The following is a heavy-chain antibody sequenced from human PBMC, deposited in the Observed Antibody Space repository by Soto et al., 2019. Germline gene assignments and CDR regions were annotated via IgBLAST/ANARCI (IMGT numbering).Heavy chain of an antibody. Sequence: SETLSLTCAVYGGSFSGYYWSWIRQPPGKGLEWIGEINHSGSTNYNPSLKSRVTISVDTSKNQFSLKLSSVTAADTAVYYCARAGGLYCSSTSCRYYYYYGMDVWGQGTTVTASS. CDR1: GGSFSGYY. CDR3: ARAGGLYCSSTSCRYYYYYGMDV. D-gene: IGHD2-2*01. CDR2: INHSGST. V-gene: IGHV4-34*01. J-gene: IGHJ6*02.